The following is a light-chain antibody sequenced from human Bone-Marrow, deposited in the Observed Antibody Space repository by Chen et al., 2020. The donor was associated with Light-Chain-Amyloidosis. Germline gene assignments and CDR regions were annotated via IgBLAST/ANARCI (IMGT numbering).Light chain of an antibody. Sequence: QSALTQPASVSGSPGQSITISCTGTSSDVGGDNHVSWYQQHPDKAPILMIYEVTNRPSWVPDRLSGAKADNTASQTISGLQTEEEADYCCSAYTITNTLVFGSGTRVTVL. V-gene: IGLV2-14*01. CDR3: SAYTITNTLV. CDR2: EVT. J-gene: IGLJ1*01. CDR1: SSDVGGDNH.